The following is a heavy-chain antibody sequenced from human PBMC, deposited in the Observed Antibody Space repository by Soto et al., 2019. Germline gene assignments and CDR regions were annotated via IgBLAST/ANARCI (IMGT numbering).Heavy chain of an antibody. V-gene: IGHV1-2*02. CDR1: GYTFSDYY. J-gene: IGHJ4*02. D-gene: IGHD3-16*02. CDR3: ARDHSKLCVWGSYRLTDY. CDR2: INPTTGGT. Sequence: ASVKVSCKAFGYTFSDYYIHWVRQAPGQGLEWMGWINPTTGGTNYAQKFQGRVTMTRDTSITTAYMELSRLRSDDTAVYCCARDHSKLCVWGSYRLTDYWGQGTVVTVSS.